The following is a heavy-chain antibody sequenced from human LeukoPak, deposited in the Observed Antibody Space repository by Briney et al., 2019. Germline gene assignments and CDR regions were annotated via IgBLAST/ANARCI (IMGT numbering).Heavy chain of an antibody. J-gene: IGHJ4*02. D-gene: IGHD1-26*01. V-gene: IGHV4-4*07. CDR3: ARENSGSYREFDY. Sequence: SENLFLTCTVSAGSISSNYWSWIRQPAGEEVEWIGRIYTSGSTNYNASLKSRVSMSVDTSKNQSSLKLSSVTAADTAVFYCARENSGSYREFDYWGQGTLVTVSS. CDR1: AGSISSNY. CDR2: IYTSGST.